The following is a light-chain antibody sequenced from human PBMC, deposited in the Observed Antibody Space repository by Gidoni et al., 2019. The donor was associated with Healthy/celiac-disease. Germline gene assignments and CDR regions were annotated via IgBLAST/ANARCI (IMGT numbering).Light chain of an antibody. J-gene: IGKJ2*01. Sequence: EIVLTQSPDTLSLSPGERATLSCRASQSVSSSFLAWYQQKPGLAPRLLIYSASSRATGIPDRFSGSGSGTDFTLTINRLEPEDFAVYYCQQYDSSPSSTFGQGTKLEIK. CDR3: QQYDSSPSST. CDR2: SAS. V-gene: IGKV3-20*01. CDR1: QSVSSSF.